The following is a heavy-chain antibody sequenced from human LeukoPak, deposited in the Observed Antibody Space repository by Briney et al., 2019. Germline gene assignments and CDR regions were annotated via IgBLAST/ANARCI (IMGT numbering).Heavy chain of an antibody. CDR3: ARDMCYYTPYYFDY. D-gene: IGHD3-3*01. V-gene: IGHV4-59*01. CDR1: GGSISSYY. Sequence: SETLSLTCTVSGGSISSYYWSWIRQPSGKGLEWIGYIYYSGSTNYNPSLKSRVTISVDTSKNQFSLKLSSVTAADTAVYYCARDMCYYTPYYFDYWGQGTLVTVSS. CDR2: IYYSGST. J-gene: IGHJ4*02.